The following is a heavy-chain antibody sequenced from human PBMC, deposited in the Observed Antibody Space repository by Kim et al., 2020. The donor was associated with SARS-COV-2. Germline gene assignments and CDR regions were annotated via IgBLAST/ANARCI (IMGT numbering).Heavy chain of an antibody. Sequence: TPSETLSPTCTVSGGSISSSSPYWVWIRQPPGKGLEFIGYIYTDGSTFFNPSLRSRLTMSQDTSKNQFSLRLSSVTAADTAVYYCTKPLATGY. CDR1: GGSISSSSPY. V-gene: IGHV4-39*01. CDR2: IYTDGST. CDR3: TKPLATGY. J-gene: IGHJ4*03.